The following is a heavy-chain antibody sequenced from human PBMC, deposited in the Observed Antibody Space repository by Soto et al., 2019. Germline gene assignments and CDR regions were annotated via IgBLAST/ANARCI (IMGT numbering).Heavy chain of an antibody. Sequence: QVQLVESGGGVVQPGRSLRLSCAASGFTFSSYAMHWVRQAPGKGLEWVAVISYDGSNKYYADSVKGRFTISRDNSKNTLYLQMNSLRADDTAVYYCARVMTDPDYRGQGTLVTVSS. J-gene: IGHJ4*02. D-gene: IGHD3-16*01. CDR3: ARVMTDPDY. CDR2: ISYDGSNK. V-gene: IGHV3-30-3*01. CDR1: GFTFSSYA.